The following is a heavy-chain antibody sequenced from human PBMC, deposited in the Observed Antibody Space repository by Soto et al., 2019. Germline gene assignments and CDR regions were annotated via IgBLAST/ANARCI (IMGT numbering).Heavy chain of an antibody. Sequence: GGSLRLSCAASGFTFSSYAMSWVRQAPGKGLEWVSVISGSGVTTYYADSVKGRFTISRDNSKNTLYLQMNSLRAEDTAVYYCAKDLETTVVRAYDYWGQGTLVTVSS. CDR2: ISGSGVTT. J-gene: IGHJ4*02. D-gene: IGHD4-17*01. V-gene: IGHV3-23*01. CDR1: GFTFSSYA. CDR3: AKDLETTVVRAYDY.